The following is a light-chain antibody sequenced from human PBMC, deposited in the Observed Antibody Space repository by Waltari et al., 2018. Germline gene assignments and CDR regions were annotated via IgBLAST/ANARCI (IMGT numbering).Light chain of an antibody. V-gene: IGLV2-23*02. Sequence: QSALTQPASVSGSPGQSITIPCTGPSSDVGNYTLISWYQQYPDTAPKLMIYEVSKRPSGVSSRFSGSKSGNTASLTISGLQAEDEAEYYCCSYAGYTSLLFGGGTKLTVL. CDR2: EVS. CDR1: SSDVGNYTL. J-gene: IGLJ2*01. CDR3: CSYAGYTSLL.